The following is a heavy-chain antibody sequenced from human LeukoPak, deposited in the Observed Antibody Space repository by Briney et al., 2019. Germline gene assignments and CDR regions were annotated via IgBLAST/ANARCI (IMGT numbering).Heavy chain of an antibody. Sequence: GGSLRLSCAASGFTFSRYAFHWVRQAPGKGLEWVAVISNDGSKKDYADSVKGRFTISRDNSKNTLYLQMNSLRAEDTAVYYCARAPQVAYFDYWGQGTLVTVSS. D-gene: IGHD5-12*01. CDR3: ARAPQVAYFDY. V-gene: IGHV3-30*04. CDR2: ISNDGSKK. J-gene: IGHJ4*02. CDR1: GFTFSRYA.